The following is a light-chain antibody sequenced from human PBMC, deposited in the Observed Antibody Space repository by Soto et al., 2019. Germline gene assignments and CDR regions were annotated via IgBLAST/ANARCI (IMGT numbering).Light chain of an antibody. CDR2: AAS. Sequence: DIQLTQSPSFLSTSLGDRVTITCRASQGISNYLAWYQQKPGKAPKLLIYAASTLQSGVPSRFSGSGSGTEFTLTISRLQPEDFATYYCQQHNSYLFTFGPGTKVDIK. CDR3: QQHNSYLFT. CDR1: QGISNY. J-gene: IGKJ3*01. V-gene: IGKV1-9*01.